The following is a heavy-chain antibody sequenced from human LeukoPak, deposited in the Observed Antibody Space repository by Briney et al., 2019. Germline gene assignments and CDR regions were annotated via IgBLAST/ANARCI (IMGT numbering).Heavy chain of an antibody. Sequence: ASVKVSCKASGYTFTSYDINWVRQASGQGLEWMGWMNPNSGNTASAQKFQGRVTMTTNTSISTAYMELTGLRSEDTAMYFCARKGLLGIGKPWFDPWGQGTLVTVSS. CDR3: ARKGLLGIGKPWFDP. V-gene: IGHV1-8*01. CDR2: MNPNSGNT. J-gene: IGHJ5*02. CDR1: GYTFTSYD. D-gene: IGHD2-15*01.